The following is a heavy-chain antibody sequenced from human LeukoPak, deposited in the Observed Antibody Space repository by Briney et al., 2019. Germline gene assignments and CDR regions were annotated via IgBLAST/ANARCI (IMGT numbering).Heavy chain of an antibody. D-gene: IGHD3-3*01. CDR1: GGSISSSSYY. J-gene: IGHJ4*02. CDR2: IYYSGST. CDR3: ASLNDFWSGYHFDY. Sequence: SETLSLTCTVSGGSISSSSYYWGWIRQPPGKGLEWIGSIYYSGSTYYNPSLESRVTISVDTSKNQFSLKLSSVTAADTAVYYCASLNDFWSGYHFDYWGQGTLVTVSS. V-gene: IGHV4-39*01.